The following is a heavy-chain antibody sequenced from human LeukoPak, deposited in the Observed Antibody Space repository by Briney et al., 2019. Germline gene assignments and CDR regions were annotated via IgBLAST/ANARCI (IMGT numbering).Heavy chain of an antibody. Sequence: ASVKVSCKASGYTFTGYYMHWVRQAPGQGLEWMGWINPNSGGTNYAQKFQGRVTMTRNTSISTAYMELSSLRSEDTAVYYCASKPLGGDCYNWGQGTLVTVSS. J-gene: IGHJ4*02. V-gene: IGHV1-2*02. CDR1: GYTFTGYY. CDR3: ASKPLGGDCYN. CDR2: INPNSGGT. D-gene: IGHD2-21*02.